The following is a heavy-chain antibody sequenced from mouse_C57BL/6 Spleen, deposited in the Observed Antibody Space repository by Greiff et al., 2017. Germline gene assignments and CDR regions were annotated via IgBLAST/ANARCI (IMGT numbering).Heavy chain of an antibody. Sequence: VHLVESGPGLVAPSQSLSITCTVSGFSLTSYAVDWVRQPPGKGLEWLGVIWGGGSTNYNSALKSRLSISKDNSKSQVFLKMNSLQTDDTAMYYCAKCNYYGSGCGYAMDYWGQGTSVTVSS. CDR3: AKCNYYGSGCGYAMDY. J-gene: IGHJ4*01. D-gene: IGHD1-1*01. V-gene: IGHV2-9*01. CDR1: GFSLTSYA. CDR2: IWGGGST.